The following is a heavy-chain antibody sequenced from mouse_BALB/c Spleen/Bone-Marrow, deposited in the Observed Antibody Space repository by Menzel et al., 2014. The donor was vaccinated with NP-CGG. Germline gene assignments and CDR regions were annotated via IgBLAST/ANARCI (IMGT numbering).Heavy chain of an antibody. D-gene: IGHD1-1*01. Sequence: VKLQEPGAELAKPGASVKMSCKASGYTFTNYWMHWVEQRPGQGLEWIGYINPSTGYTEYNQKFKDKATLTADKSSSTAYMQLSSLTSEDSAVYYCARIYYYGRDYWGQGTTLTVSS. CDR1: GYTFTNYW. CDR3: ARIYYYGRDY. V-gene: IGHV1-7*01. J-gene: IGHJ2*01. CDR2: INPSTGYT.